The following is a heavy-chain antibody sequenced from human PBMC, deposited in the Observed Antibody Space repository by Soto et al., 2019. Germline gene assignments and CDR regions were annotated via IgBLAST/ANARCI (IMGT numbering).Heavy chain of an antibody. CDR3: ARGYDFWSGYFLGYYYYGMDV. J-gene: IGHJ6*02. Sequence: QVQLVQSGAEVKKPGSSVKVSCKASGGTFSSYAISWVRQAPGQGLEWMGGIIPIFGTANYAQKFQGRVTITADKSTSTAYMELSSLRSEDTAVYYCARGYDFWSGYFLGYYYYGMDVWGQGTTVTVSS. V-gene: IGHV1-69*06. CDR2: IIPIFGTA. CDR1: GGTFSSYA. D-gene: IGHD3-3*01.